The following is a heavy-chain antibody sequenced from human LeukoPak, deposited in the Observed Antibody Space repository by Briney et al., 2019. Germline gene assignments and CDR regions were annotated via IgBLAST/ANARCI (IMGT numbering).Heavy chain of an antibody. Sequence: PSETLSLTCTVSGGSVSSTNYYWSWIRQPAGKGLEWIGRIYASGRTTYNPSLESRVTFSIDTSKNQFSLKLNSVTAADTAVYYCVRGYCGDDCYHYYYYYYTDVWGKGTTVTVSS. V-gene: IGHV4-61*02. CDR1: GGSVSSTNYY. J-gene: IGHJ6*03. CDR2: IYASGRT. D-gene: IGHD2-21*02. CDR3: VRGYCGDDCYHYYYYYYTDV.